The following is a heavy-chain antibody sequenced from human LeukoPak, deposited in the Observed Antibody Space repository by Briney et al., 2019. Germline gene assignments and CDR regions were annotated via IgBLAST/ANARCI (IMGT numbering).Heavy chain of an antibody. CDR2: INHSGST. CDR3: AIPTDDYGSQFDY. J-gene: IGHJ4*02. V-gene: IGHV4-34*01. D-gene: IGHD4-17*01. Sequence: SETLSLTCAVYGGSFSGYYWSWIRQPPGKGLEWIGEINHSGSTNYNPSLKSRVTISVDTSKNQFSLKLSSVTAADTAVYYCAIPTDDYGSQFDYWGQGTLVTVSS. CDR1: GGSFSGYY.